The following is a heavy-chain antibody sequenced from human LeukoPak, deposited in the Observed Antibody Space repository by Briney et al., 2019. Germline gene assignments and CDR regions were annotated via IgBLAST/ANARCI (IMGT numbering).Heavy chain of an antibody. D-gene: IGHD3-10*01. Sequence: SETLSLTCTVSGGSISSYYWSWIRQPAGKGLEWIGRIHTSGSTNYNPSLKSRVTMSGDTSKNQFSLKLSSVTAADTAVYYCARDQYYYGSGSSPFDYWGQGTLVTVSS. CDR1: GGSISSYY. J-gene: IGHJ4*02. CDR2: IHTSGST. V-gene: IGHV4-4*07. CDR3: ARDQYYYGSGSSPFDY.